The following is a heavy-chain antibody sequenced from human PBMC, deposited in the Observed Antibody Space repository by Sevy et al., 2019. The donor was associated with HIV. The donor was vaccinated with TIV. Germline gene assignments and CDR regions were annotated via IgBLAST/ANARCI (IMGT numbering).Heavy chain of an antibody. D-gene: IGHD5-12*01. CDR2: IYYTGNT. V-gene: IGHV4-59*01. J-gene: IGHJ5*02. CDR1: GGSISAYY. Sequence: SETLSLTCTVFGGSISAYYWSWIRQSPGKGLEYIGYIYYTGNTYYNPSLKSRVTISIDTSKNQFSLRLTSVTAADTAMYYCARAPPVRSGDDSLNWFDPWGQGTLVTVSS. CDR3: ARAPPVRSGDDSLNWFDP.